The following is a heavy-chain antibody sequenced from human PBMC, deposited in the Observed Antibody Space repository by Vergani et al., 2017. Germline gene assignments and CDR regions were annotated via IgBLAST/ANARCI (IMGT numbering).Heavy chain of an antibody. Sequence: EVQLVESGGGLVKPGGSLRLSCAASGFTFSSYSMNWVRQAPGKGLEWVSSISSSGGSTYYADSVKGRFTISRDNSKNTLYLQMNSLRAEDTAVYYCATRLEVVVVAATPDYWGQGTLVTVSS. CDR3: ATRLEVVVVAATPDY. D-gene: IGHD2-15*01. CDR1: GFTFSSYS. J-gene: IGHJ4*02. CDR2: ISSSGGST. V-gene: IGHV3-23*04.